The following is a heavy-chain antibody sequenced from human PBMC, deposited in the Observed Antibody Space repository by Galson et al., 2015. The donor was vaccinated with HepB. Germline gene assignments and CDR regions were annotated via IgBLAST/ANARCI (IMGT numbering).Heavy chain of an antibody. CDR2: INHSGST. J-gene: IGHJ5*02. V-gene: IGHV4-34*01. Sequence: SETLSLTCAVYGGSFSGYYWSWIRQPPGKGLGWIGEINHSGSTNYNPSLKNRVPISVDTSKNQFSLKLSSGTAADPAVYYWARGRLGIASLNWFDPWGQGTLVTVSS. D-gene: IGHD6-13*01. CDR1: GGSFSGYY. CDR3: ARGRLGIASLNWFDP.